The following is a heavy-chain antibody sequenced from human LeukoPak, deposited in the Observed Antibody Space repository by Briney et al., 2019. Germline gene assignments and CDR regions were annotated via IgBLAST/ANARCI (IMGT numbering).Heavy chain of an antibody. Sequence: PGGSLRLSCAASGFTFSSYWMHWVRQAPGKGLGWVSRIHSDGSSTSYADSGRGRFTISRDDAKSTLYLQMNSLRAEDTAVYYCARSGWPYYFDYWGQGTLVTVSS. J-gene: IGHJ4*02. CDR3: ARSGWPYYFDY. CDR2: IHSDGSST. D-gene: IGHD3-22*01. V-gene: IGHV3-74*01. CDR1: GFTFSSYW.